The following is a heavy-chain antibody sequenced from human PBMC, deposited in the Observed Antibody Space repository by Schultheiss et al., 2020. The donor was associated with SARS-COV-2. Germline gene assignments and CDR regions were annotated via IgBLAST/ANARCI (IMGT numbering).Heavy chain of an antibody. CDR1: GGSISSGGYY. CDR2: IYYSGST. CDR3: ASTYYYDSSDFDY. V-gene: IGHV4-61*08. Sequence: GSLRLSCTVSGGSISSGGYYWSWIRQHPGKGLEWIGYIYYSGSTNYNPSLKSRVTISVDTSKNQFSLKLSSVTAADTAVYYCASTYYYDSSDFDYWGQGTLVTVSS. J-gene: IGHJ4*02. D-gene: IGHD3-22*01.